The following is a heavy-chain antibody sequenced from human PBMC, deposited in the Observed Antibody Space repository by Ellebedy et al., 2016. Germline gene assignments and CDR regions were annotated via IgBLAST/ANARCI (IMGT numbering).Heavy chain of an antibody. CDR1: GYSFTSYW. CDR3: ARHSGNYYDSREDY. V-gene: IGHV5-10-1*01. D-gene: IGHD3-22*01. J-gene: IGHJ4*02. Sequence: GGSLRLXXKGSGYSFTSYWISWVRQMPGKGLEWMGRIDPSDSYTNYSPSFQGHVTISADKSISTAYLQWSSLKASDTAMYYCARHSGNYYDSREDYWGQGTLVTVSS. CDR2: IDPSDSYT.